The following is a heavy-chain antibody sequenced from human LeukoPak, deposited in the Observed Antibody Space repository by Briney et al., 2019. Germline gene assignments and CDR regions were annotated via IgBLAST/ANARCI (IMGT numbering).Heavy chain of an antibody. CDR1: GGTFSSYA. D-gene: IGHD3-22*01. CDR2: IIPIFGTA. V-gene: IGHV1-69*13. J-gene: IGHJ5*02. CDR3: ARQGYYYDSSGYYYWFDP. Sequence: SVKVSCKASGGTFSSYAISWVRQAPGQGLEWMGGIIPIFGTANYAQKFQGRVTITADQSTSTAYMELSSLRSEDTAVYYCARQGYYYDSSGYYYWFDPWGQGTLVTVSS.